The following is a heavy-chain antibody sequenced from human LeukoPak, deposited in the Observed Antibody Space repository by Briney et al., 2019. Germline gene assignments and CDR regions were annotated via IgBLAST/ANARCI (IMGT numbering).Heavy chain of an antibody. CDR1: GFTFSSYA. Sequence: GGSLRLSCAASGFTFSSYAMSWVRQAPGKGLEWVSAISGSGGSTYYADSVKGRFTISRDNSKNTLYLQMNSLRAEDTAVYYCARRGVTMIVVANYFDYWGQGTLVTVSS. CDR2: ISGSGGST. D-gene: IGHD3-22*01. CDR3: ARRGVTMIVVANYFDY. V-gene: IGHV3-23*01. J-gene: IGHJ4*02.